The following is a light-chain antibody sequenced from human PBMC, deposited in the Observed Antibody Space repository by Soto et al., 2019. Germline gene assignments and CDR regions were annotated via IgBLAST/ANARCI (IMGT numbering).Light chain of an antibody. CDR3: CSYAGSSTSVV. CDR2: EGS. V-gene: IGLV2-23*01. J-gene: IGLJ2*01. Sequence: QSALTQPASVSGSPGQSITISFTGTSSDVGRYNLVSWYQQHPGKAPKLMIYEGSKRPSGVSNRFSGSKSGNTASLTISGFQAEDEADYYCCSYAGSSTSVVFGGGTKLTVL. CDR1: SSDVGRYNL.